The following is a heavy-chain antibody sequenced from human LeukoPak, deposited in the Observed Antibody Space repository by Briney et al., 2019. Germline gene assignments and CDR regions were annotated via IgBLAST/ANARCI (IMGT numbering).Heavy chain of an antibody. CDR3: ARRNENTIFT. CDR2: IYYSGST. D-gene: IGHD3-3*01. V-gene: IGHV4-59*08. J-gene: IGHJ4*02. Sequence: SETLSLTCTVSGGSISSYYWSWIRQPPGKGLEWIGYIYYSGSTNYNPSLKSRVTISVDTSKNQFSLKLSSVTAADTAVYYCARRNENTIFTWGQGTLVTVSS. CDR1: GGSISSYY.